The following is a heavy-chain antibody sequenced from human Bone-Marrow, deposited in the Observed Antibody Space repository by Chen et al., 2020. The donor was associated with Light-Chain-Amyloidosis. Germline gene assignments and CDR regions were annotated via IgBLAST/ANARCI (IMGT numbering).Heavy chain of an antibody. CDR2: ISGSGGST. Sequence: EVQPLESGGGLVQPGGSLRLSRADSGFTFSSYAMSWVRQGPGKGLECVSAISGSGGSTYYSDAVKGRFSISRDNSKNTLYLQMSSLRAEDTAVYYWAKGLSQDYGDYGFDYWGQGTLVTVSS. D-gene: IGHD4-17*01. CDR3: AKGLSQDYGDYGFDY. J-gene: IGHJ4*02. V-gene: IGHV3-23*01. CDR1: GFTFSSYA.